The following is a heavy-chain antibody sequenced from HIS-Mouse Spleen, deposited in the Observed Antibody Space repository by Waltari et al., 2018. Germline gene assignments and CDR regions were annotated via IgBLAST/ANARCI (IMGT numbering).Heavy chain of an antibody. Sequence: EVQLLESGGGLVQPGGSLRLSCAASGFTFSSYALSWVRQAPGKGLEWVSAISGSGGSTYYADSVKGRFTISRDNSKNTLYLQMNSLRAEDTAIYYCAKVVEGAPDAFDIWGQGTMVTVSS. CDR2: ISGSGGST. D-gene: IGHD1-26*01. CDR3: AKVVEGAPDAFDI. CDR1: GFTFSSYA. J-gene: IGHJ3*02. V-gene: IGHV3-23*01.